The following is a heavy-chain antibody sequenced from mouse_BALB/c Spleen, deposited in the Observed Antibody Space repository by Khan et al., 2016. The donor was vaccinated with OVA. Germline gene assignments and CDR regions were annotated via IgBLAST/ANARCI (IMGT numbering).Heavy chain of an antibody. D-gene: IGHD2-4*01. CDR1: GFSLTRYG. J-gene: IGHJ3*01. CDR2: IWSGGST. Sequence: QVQLKESGPGLVQPSQSLSITCTVSGFSLTRYGVHWVRQSPGKGLEWLGVIWSGGSTDYNAAFISRLSISKDNSKSQVFFKMNSLQANDSAIYYCARNYDYDEGLAYWGQGTLVTVSA. V-gene: IGHV2-2*02. CDR3: ARNYDYDEGLAY.